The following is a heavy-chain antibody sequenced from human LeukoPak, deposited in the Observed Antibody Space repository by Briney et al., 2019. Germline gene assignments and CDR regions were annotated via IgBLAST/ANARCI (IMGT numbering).Heavy chain of an antibody. V-gene: IGHV3-74*01. CDR2: ITIDGSST. CDR3: ASGNPGNSYGY. Sequence: GGSLRLSCAASGFTFSSYWMHWVRQAPGKGLIWVSRITIDGSSTSYADSVKGRFTISRDNAKSTVYLQMNSLRAEDTAVYYCASGNPGNSYGYWGQGTLVTVSS. J-gene: IGHJ4*02. D-gene: IGHD5-18*01. CDR1: GFTFSSYW.